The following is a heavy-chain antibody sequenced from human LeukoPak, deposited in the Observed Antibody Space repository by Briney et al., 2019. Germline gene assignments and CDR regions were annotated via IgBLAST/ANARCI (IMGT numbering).Heavy chain of an antibody. CDR1: EYTFTGYY. CDR3: ARDHYYDSSGYTKPQGLDY. CDR2: INPNSGGT. V-gene: IGHV1-2*02. D-gene: IGHD3-22*01. Sequence: ASVKVSCKASEYTFTGYYLHWVRQAPGQGLDWMGWINPNSGGTNYTQRFQGRVTMTRDMSTSTVYMELSSLRSEDTAVYYCARDHYYDSSGYTKPQGLDYWGQGTLVTVSS. J-gene: IGHJ4*02.